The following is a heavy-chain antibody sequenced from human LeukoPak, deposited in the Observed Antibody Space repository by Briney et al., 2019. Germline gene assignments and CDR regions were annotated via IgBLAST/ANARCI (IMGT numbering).Heavy chain of an antibody. V-gene: IGHV3-21*01. D-gene: IGHD6-19*01. J-gene: IGHJ4*02. CDR1: GFTFNTYT. CDR2: ISSSSSYI. Sequence: GGSLRLSCTASGFTFNTYTMNWVRQAPGKGLEWVSSISSSSSYIYYADSVKGRFTISRDNSKNTLYLQMNSLRAEDTAVYYCAKDSSIAVAGRSLRYFDYWGQGTLVTVSS. CDR3: AKDSSIAVAGRSLRYFDY.